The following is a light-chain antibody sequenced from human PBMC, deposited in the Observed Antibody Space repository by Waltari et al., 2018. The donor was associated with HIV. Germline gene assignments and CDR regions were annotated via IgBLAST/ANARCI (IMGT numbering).Light chain of an antibody. CDR2: EGT. Sequence: QSALTQPASVSGSPGQSITISCTGTSSDVGSYNLVSCYQQHPGKAPKLMMYEGTKRPSGVSNLFCASESGNAASLTISGLQAEDDADYYVCSYVGSRGVVFGGGTKLTVL. J-gene: IGLJ2*01. CDR3: CSYVGSRGVV. CDR1: SSDVGSYNL. V-gene: IGLV2-23*01.